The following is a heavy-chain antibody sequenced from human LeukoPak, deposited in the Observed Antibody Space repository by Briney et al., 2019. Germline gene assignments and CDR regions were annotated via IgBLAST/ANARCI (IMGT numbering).Heavy chain of an antibody. D-gene: IGHD2-2*02. Sequence: SVKVSCKASGFTFTSSAMQWVRQARAQRLEWIGWIDVGSGYTNYAQKFHERVTITRDMSTSTAYMELSSLRSEDTAVYYCVYCSGSSCHSPEYWGQGTLVTVSS. CDR1: GFTFTSSA. J-gene: IGHJ4*02. V-gene: IGHV1-58*02. CDR3: VYCSGSSCHSPEY. CDR2: IDVGSGYT.